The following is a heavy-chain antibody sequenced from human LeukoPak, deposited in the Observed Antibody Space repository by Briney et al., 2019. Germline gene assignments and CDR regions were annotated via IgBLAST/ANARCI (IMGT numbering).Heavy chain of an antibody. CDR2: IIPIFGTA. D-gene: IGHD3-3*01. J-gene: IGHJ4*02. CDR3: ARTAIFGVVHHYFDY. V-gene: IGHV1-69*13. CDR1: GGTFSSYA. Sequence: APVKVSCKASGGTFSSYAISWVRQAPGQGLEWMGGIIPIFGTANYAQKFQGRVTITADESTSTAYMELSSLRSEDTAVYYCARTAIFGVVHHYFDYWGQGTLVTVSS.